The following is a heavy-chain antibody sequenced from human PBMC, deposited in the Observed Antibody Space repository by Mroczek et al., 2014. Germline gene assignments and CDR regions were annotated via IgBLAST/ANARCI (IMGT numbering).Heavy chain of an antibody. D-gene: IGHD1-26*01. Sequence: QVQLQQWGPGLVKPSQTLSLTCTVSGGSISSGSYYWSWIRQPAGKGLEWIGRIYTSGSTNYNPSLKSRVTMSVDTSKNQFSLKLSSVTAADTAVYYCARGGGSYYGVNYYYMDVWGKGTTVTVSS. CDR1: GGSISSGSYY. J-gene: IGHJ6*03. V-gene: IGHV4-61*02. CDR2: IYTSGST. CDR3: ARGGGSYYGVNYYYMDV.